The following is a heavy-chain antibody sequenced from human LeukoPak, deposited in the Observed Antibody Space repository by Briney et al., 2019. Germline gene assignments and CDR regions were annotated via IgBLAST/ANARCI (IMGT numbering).Heavy chain of an antibody. V-gene: IGHV1-18*01. CDR1: GYTFTSYG. CDR2: ISAYNGNT. J-gene: IGHJ6*03. CDR3: ARSGYYKTTYYYYYMDV. Sequence: ASVKVSCKASGYTFTSYGISWVRQAPGQGLEWMGWISAYNGNTNYAQKLQGRVTMTTDTSTSTAYMELRGLRSDDTAVYYCARSGYYKTTYYYYYMDVWGKGTTVTVSS. D-gene: IGHD3-22*01.